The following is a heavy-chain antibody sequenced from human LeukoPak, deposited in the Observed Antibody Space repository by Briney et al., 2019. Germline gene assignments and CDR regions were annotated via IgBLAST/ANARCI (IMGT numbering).Heavy chain of an antibody. J-gene: IGHJ5*02. Sequence: GGSLRLSCPASGFTRSNYDMNWVRQAPGKGLEWVSSISTSSRYIYYKDSVRGRFTISRDDAKNSLYLEMNSLRAEDTAVYYCARADCSSSTCYLRRSWFDPWGQGTLVTVSS. CDR1: GFTRSNYD. D-gene: IGHD2-2*01. V-gene: IGHV3-21*01. CDR3: ARADCSSSTCYLRRSWFDP. CDR2: ISTSSRYI.